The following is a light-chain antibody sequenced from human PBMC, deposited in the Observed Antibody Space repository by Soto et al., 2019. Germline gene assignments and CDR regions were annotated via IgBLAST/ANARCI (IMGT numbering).Light chain of an antibody. J-gene: IGKJ2*03. Sequence: DIQMTQSPSSVSASVGDSVTITCRASQGVSDWVAWYQQKPGEAPKLLIYGSSSLLSGVPSRFSGTRSGTDFTLTISSLQPDDFATYYCQQYNTYYSFGQGTKVDNK. CDR2: GSS. V-gene: IGKV1D-16*01. CDR3: QQYNTYYS. CDR1: QGVSDW.